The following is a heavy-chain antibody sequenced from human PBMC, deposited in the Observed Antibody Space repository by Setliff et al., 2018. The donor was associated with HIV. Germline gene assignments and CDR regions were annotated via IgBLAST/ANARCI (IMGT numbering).Heavy chain of an antibody. CDR1: GGSFSGYY. J-gene: IGHJ4*02. Sequence: SETLSLTCAVYGGSFSGYYWSWIRQPPGKGLEWIGEINHSGSTNYNPSLKSRVTMSLDTSKSQFSLKLRSVTATDTAVYYCARRIAVANYYFDFWGQGTLVTVSS. D-gene: IGHD6-19*01. CDR3: ARRIAVANYYFDF. V-gene: IGHV4-34*01. CDR2: INHSGST.